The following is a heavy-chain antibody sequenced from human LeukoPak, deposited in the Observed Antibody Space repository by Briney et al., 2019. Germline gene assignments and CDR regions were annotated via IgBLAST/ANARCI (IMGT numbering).Heavy chain of an antibody. J-gene: IGHJ4*02. V-gene: IGHV4-34*01. Sequence: SETLSLTCAVYGGSLSGYYWSWSRQPPGKGLEWIGEINHSGSTNYNPSLKSRVTISVDTSKNQFSLKLSSVAAADTAMYYCARANNFWSGYYHLDYWGQGTLVTVSS. CDR3: ARANNFWSGYYHLDY. D-gene: IGHD3-3*01. CDR2: INHSGST. CDR1: GGSLSGYY.